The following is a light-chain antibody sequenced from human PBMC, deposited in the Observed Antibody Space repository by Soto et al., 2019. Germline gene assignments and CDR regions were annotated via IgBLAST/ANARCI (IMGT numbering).Light chain of an antibody. J-gene: IGLJ2*01. CDR1: SSNIGAGYD. CDR3: QSFDSSLSAVV. V-gene: IGLV1-40*01. Sequence: QSVLTQPPSVSGAPGQRVTISCTGSSSNIGAGYDVHWYQQLPGTAPKLLIHGNSNRPSGVPDRFSGSKSDTSASLAITGLQAEDEADYYCQSFDSSLSAVVFGGGTKLTVL. CDR2: GNS.